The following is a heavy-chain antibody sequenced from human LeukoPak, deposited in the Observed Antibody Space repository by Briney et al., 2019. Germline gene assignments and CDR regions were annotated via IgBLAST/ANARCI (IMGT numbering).Heavy chain of an antibody. Sequence: PGGSLRLSCAASGFTFSDYYMSWIRQAPGKGLEWVSYISSSGSTIYYADCVKARFTISRDNAKNSLYLQMNSLRAEDTSVYYCARVEYYYGSGSYPDDWGQGTLVTVSS. V-gene: IGHV3-11*01. CDR1: GFTFSDYY. J-gene: IGHJ4*02. CDR3: ARVEYYYGSGSYPDD. CDR2: ISSSGSTI. D-gene: IGHD3-10*01.